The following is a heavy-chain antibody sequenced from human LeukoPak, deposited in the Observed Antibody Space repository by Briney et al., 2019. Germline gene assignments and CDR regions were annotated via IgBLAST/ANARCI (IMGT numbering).Heavy chain of an antibody. CDR1: GFTFSSYG. CDR3: AKDLGLDGDYVDGMDV. V-gene: IGHV3-30*18. CDR2: ISYDGSNK. D-gene: IGHD4-17*01. J-gene: IGHJ6*04. Sequence: PGGSLRLSCAASGFTFSSYGMHWVRQAPGKGLEWVAVISYDGSNKYYADSVKGRFTISRDNSKNTLYLQINSLRAEDTAVYYCAKDLGLDGDYVDGMDVWGKGTTVTVSS.